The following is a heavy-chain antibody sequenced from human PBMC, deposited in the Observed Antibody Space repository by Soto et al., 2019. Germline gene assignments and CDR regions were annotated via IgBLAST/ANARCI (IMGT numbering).Heavy chain of an antibody. CDR2: ISSSSSYT. CDR1: GFTFSDYY. D-gene: IGHD4-4*01. CDR3: ARDTLTSAFDI. Sequence: GGSLRLSCAASGFTFSDYYMSWIRQAPGKGLEWVSYISSSSSYTNYADSVKGRFTISRDNAKNSLYPQMNSLRAEDTAVYYCARDTLTSAFDIWGQGTMVTVSS. J-gene: IGHJ3*02. V-gene: IGHV3-11*05.